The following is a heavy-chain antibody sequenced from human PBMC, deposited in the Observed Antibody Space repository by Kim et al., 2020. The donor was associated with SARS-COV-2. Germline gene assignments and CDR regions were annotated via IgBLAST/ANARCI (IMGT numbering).Heavy chain of an antibody. V-gene: IGHV1-3*01. CDR3: ARDRPCTNGVCYYIPMDV. D-gene: IGHD2-8*01. CDR2: INAGNGNT. CDR1: GYTFTSYA. J-gene: IGHJ6*02. Sequence: ASVKVSCKASGYTFTSYAMHWVRQAPGQRLEWMGWINAGNGNTKYSQKFQGRVTITRDTSASTAYMELSSLRSEDTAVYYCARDRPCTNGVCYYIPMDVWGQGTTVTVSS.